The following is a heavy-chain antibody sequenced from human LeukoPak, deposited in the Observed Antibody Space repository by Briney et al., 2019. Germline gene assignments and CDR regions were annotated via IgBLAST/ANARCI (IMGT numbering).Heavy chain of an antibody. CDR3: AREWDIVVVPAATNWFDP. CDR2: IYHSGST. Sequence: SETLSLTCTVSGYSISSGYYWGWIRQPPGKGLEWIGSIYHSGSTYYNPSLKSRVTITVDTSKNQFSLKLSSVTAADTAVYYCAREWDIVVVPAATNWFDPWGQGTQVTVSS. V-gene: IGHV4-38-2*02. CDR1: GYSISSGYY. D-gene: IGHD2-2*01. J-gene: IGHJ5*02.